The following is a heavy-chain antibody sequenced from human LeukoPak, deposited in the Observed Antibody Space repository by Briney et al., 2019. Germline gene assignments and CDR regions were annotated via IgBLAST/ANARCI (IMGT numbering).Heavy chain of an antibody. CDR1: GDSISSSSSY. Sequence: SETLSLTCTVSGDSISSSSSYWGWIRQPPGEGLEWIGSIYYSGSTYYNTSLKSRVTISVDTSKNQFSLRLNSVTAADTAVYFCARLLGYCSGSSCGYWFDPWGQGTLVTVSS. V-gene: IGHV4-39*01. CDR3: ARLLGYCSGSSCGYWFDP. J-gene: IGHJ5*02. CDR2: IYYSGST. D-gene: IGHD2-15*01.